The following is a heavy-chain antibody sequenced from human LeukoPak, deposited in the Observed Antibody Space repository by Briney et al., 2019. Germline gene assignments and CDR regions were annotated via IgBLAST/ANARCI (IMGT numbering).Heavy chain of an antibody. D-gene: IGHD6-19*01. CDR3: ARVRRQWLAAYYFDY. CDR2: IYPGDSDT. Sequence: GESLKIPCKGSGYSFTSYWIGWVRQMPGKGLEWMGIIYPGDSDTRYSPSFQGQVTISADKSISTAYLQWSSLKASDTAMYYCARVRRQWLAAYYFDYWGQGTLVTVSS. V-gene: IGHV5-51*01. CDR1: GYSFTSYW. J-gene: IGHJ4*02.